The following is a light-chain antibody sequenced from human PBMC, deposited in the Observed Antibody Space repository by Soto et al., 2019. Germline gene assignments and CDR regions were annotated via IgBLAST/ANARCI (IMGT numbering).Light chain of an antibody. CDR3: QQYSASPRT. Sequence: EIVMTQSPATLSVSPGESATLSCRASQSVSSNLAWHQQKPGQAPRLLIHSASTRAPGIPDRFSASGAGTDFTLTISRLEPEDSAVYYCQQYSASPRTFGPGTKVDI. V-gene: IGKV3D-15*01. J-gene: IGKJ3*01. CDR2: SAS. CDR1: QSVSSN.